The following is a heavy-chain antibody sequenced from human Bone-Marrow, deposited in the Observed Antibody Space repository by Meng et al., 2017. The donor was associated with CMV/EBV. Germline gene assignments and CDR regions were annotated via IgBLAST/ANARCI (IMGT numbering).Heavy chain of an antibody. CDR2: INPNSGGT. V-gene: IGHV1-2*02. CDR3: ARSEGYYYYGMDV. CDR1: GYTFTGYY. J-gene: IGHJ6*02. Sequence: ASVKVSCKASGYTFTGYYMHWVRQAPGQGLEWMGWINPNSGGTNYAQKFQGRATMTRDTSISTAYMELSRLRSDDTAVYYCARSEGYYYYGMDVWGQGTTVTVSS.